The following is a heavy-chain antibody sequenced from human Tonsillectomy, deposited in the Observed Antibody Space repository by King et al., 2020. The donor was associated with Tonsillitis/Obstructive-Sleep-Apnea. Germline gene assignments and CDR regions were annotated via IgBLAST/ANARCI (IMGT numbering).Heavy chain of an antibody. CDR1: GFTFSSYW. J-gene: IGHJ2*01. D-gene: IGHD1-7*01. Sequence: VQLVESGGGLVQPGGSLRLSCAASGFTFSSYWMNWVRQAPGKGLEWLANIKQDGSEEYYVDSMKGRFTISRDNAKNSLYLQMNSLRAEDTAVYYCARAPPAAGTTLFHYWYFDLWGRGTLVTVSS. CDR3: ARAPPAAGTTLFHYWYFDL. CDR2: IKQDGSEE. V-gene: IGHV3-7*01.